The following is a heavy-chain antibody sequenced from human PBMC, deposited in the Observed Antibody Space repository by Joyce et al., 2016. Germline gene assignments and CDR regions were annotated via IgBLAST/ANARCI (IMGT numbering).Heavy chain of an antibody. D-gene: IGHD3-22*01. V-gene: IGHV3-21*02. J-gene: IGHJ6*02. CDR3: ARGGIVYDYSMDL. CDR1: GFTFSTSS. Sequence: EVQLVESGGGLVKPGGSLRISCAASGFTFSTSSMSWFRRGPGKGLEWVSAISSDSTYKFYADSVKGRFTVSRDNAKNSLYLQMNSLRAEDTAVFFCARGGIVYDYSMDLWGQGTMVTVSS. CDR2: ISSDSTYK.